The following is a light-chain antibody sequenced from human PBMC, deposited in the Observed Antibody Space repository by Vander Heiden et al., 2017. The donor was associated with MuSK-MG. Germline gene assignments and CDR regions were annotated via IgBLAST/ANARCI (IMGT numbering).Light chain of an antibody. V-gene: IGLV1-44*01. CDR3: AAWDDSLNAYV. J-gene: IGLJ1*01. CDR2: SND. Sequence: QSVLTQPPSVSGAPGQRVTISCSGSISNIGSNTVDWYRQLPGTAPKLLIYSNDKRLSGVPDRRSGSKSGTSASLAISGLQSEDEAEYYCAAWDDSLNAYVFGTGTNVFVL. CDR1: ISNIGSNT.